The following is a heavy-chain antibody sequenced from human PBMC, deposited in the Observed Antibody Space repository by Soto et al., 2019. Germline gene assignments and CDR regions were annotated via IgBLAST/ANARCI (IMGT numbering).Heavy chain of an antibody. D-gene: IGHD2-15*01. V-gene: IGHV6-1*01. J-gene: IGHJ5*02. CDR2: TYYRSNWRH. Sequence: CAISGDSVSSNTAAWNWIRSSPSRGLEWLGRTYYRSNWRHDYAVSVKSRITVNPDTSKNHFSLQLNSVTPDDTAVYYCARGEAGSGFDPWGQGTLVTVSS. CDR3: ARGEAGSGFDP. CDR1: GDSVSSNTAA.